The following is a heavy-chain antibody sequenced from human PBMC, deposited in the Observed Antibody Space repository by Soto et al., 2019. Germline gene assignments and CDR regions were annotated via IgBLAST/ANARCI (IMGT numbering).Heavy chain of an antibody. J-gene: IGHJ6*02. CDR2: IIPIFGTA. CDR1: GGTFSSYV. Sequence: QVQLVQSGAEVKKPGSSVKVSCKASGGTFSSYVISWVRQAPGQGLEWMGGIIPIFGTANYAQKFQGRVTITADESTSTAYMELRSLRSEDTAVYYCARDTQDNDYCDYVANSGIYYYGMDVWGQGTTVTSSS. V-gene: IGHV1-69*01. CDR3: ARDTQDNDYCDYVANSGIYYYGMDV. D-gene: IGHD4-17*01.